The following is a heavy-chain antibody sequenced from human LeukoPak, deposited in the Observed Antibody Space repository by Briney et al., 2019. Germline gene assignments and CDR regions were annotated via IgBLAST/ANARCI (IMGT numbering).Heavy chain of an antibody. V-gene: IGHV3-9*03. J-gene: IGHJ4*02. CDR1: GFTFTDHA. CDR2: ITWNSGNI. Sequence: GGSLRLSCAASGFTFTDHAMHWVRQAPGKGLEWVSGITWNSGNIVYADSVKGRLTISRDNAKNSLYLQMNSLRAEDMALYYCAKDWGNGYSYGGLDYWGQGTLVTVSS. CDR3: AKDWGNGYSYGGLDY. D-gene: IGHD5-18*01.